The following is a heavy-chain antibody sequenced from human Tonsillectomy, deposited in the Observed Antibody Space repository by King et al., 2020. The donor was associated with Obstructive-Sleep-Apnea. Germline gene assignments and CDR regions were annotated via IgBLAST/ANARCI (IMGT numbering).Heavy chain of an antibody. CDR3: ASVRYSYGYLSAFDI. J-gene: IGHJ3*02. V-gene: IGHV4-39*07. Sequence: QLQESGPGLVKPSETLSLTCTVSGGSISSSSYYWGWIRQPPGKGLEWIESIYYTGSTYYNPSLQSRVTISVDTSKNQFSLKLSSVTAADTAVYYCASVRYSYGYLSAFDIWGQGTMVTVSS. CDR2: IYYTGST. CDR1: GGSISSSSYY. D-gene: IGHD5-18*01.